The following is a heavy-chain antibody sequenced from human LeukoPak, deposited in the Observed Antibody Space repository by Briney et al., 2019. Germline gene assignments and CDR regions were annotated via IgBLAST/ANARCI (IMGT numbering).Heavy chain of an antibody. CDR1: GFTFSSYW. CDR2: IKSKTDGGTT. Sequence: GGSLRLSCAASGFTFSSYWMSWVRQAPGKGLEWVGRIKSKTDGGTTDYAAPVKGRFTISRDDSKNTLYLQMNSLKTEDTAVYYCTTSAALRGYSYGYYYYMDVWGKGTTVTVSS. V-gene: IGHV3-15*01. J-gene: IGHJ6*03. CDR3: TTSAALRGYSYGYYYYMDV. D-gene: IGHD5-18*01.